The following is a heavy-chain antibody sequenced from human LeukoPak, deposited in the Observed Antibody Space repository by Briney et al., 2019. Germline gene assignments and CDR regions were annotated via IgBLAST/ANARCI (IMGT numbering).Heavy chain of an antibody. CDR2: ISSGSSSI. CDR1: EFTFSSYN. J-gene: IGHJ4*02. D-gene: IGHD3-22*01. V-gene: IGHV3-48*04. CDR3: ARAATTYYYDTSGYY. Sequence: GGSLRLSCAASEFTFSSYNMNWVRQAPGKGLQWVSYISSGSSSIYYADSVKGRFTITRDNAKNSLYLQMNSLRAEDTAVYYCARAATTYYYDTSGYYWGQGTLVTVSS.